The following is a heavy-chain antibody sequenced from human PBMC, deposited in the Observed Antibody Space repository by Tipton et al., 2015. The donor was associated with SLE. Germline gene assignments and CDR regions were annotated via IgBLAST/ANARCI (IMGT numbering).Heavy chain of an antibody. J-gene: IGHJ3*02. V-gene: IGHV3-64*04. CDR2: ISSNGGST. CDR1: GFTFSSYA. D-gene: IGHD6-19*01. CDR3: ARTIAVAGSAFDI. Sequence: SLRLSCSASGFTFSSYAMHWVRQAPGKGLEYVSAISSNGGSTYYADSVKGRFTISRDNAKNSLYLQMNSLRAEDTAVYYCARTIAVAGSAFDIWGQGTMVTVSS.